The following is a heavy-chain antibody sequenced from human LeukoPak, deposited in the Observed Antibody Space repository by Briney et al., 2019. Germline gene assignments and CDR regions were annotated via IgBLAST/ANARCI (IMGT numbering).Heavy chain of an antibody. J-gene: IGHJ4*02. CDR3: ARENNYGYFDY. CDR1: GGSISTYY. CDR2: LYYGRT. D-gene: IGHD5-18*01. Sequence: WETLSLTCTVSGGSISTYYWSWIRQPPGKGLEWIGYLYYGRTNYNPSLKSRVTLSLDTSKNQFSLKLSSVTAADTAVYYCARENNYGYFDYWGQGTLVTVSS. V-gene: IGHV4-59*01.